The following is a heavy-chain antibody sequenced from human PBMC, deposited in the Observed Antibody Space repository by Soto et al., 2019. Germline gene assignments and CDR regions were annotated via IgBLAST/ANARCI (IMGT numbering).Heavy chain of an antibody. D-gene: IGHD3-16*01. J-gene: IGHJ4*02. CDR1: GGSISSRDSY. CDR2: FHYSGST. Sequence: QVQVQESGPGLVRPSETLSLTCTVSGGSISSRDSYWGWIGQPPGRGLEWIGSFHYSGSTYYNPARKSRVSVSVETSKRQVCLRVTSVTAADTAVYYCARGFGRSHFGEWGQGSLVTVSS. CDR3: ARGFGRSHFGE. V-gene: IGHV4-39*01.